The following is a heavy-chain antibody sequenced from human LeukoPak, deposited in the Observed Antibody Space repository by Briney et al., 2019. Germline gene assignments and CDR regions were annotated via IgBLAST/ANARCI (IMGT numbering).Heavy chain of an antibody. Sequence: PSETLSLTCTVSGYSISSGYYWGWIRQPPGKGLEWIGSTYHSGSTYYNPSLKSRVTISVDTSKNQFSLKLSSVTAADTAVYYCARGGGITMYYFDYWGQGTLVTVSS. J-gene: IGHJ4*02. CDR3: ARGGGITMYYFDY. CDR2: TYHSGST. V-gene: IGHV4-38-2*02. CDR1: GYSISSGYY. D-gene: IGHD3-10*02.